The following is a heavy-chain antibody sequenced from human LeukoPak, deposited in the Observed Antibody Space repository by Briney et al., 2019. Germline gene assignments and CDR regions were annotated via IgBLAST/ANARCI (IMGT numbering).Heavy chain of an antibody. V-gene: IGHV4-31*03. J-gene: IGHJ4*02. Sequence: SETLSLTCTVSGASISSSDSYWSWLRQSPGKGLEWIGYIYDSGTTYHNPALQSRVTISVDMSDNHFSLKMKSMTAADTAVYLCARGGDRRGFDYWGQGTLVTVSS. D-gene: IGHD3-10*01. CDR2: IYDSGTT. CDR1: GASISSSDSY. CDR3: ARGGDRRGFDY.